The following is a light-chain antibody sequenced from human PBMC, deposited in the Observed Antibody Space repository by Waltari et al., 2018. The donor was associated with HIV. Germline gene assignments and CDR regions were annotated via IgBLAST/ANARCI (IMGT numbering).Light chain of an antibody. V-gene: IGLV2-14*01. Sequence: QSALTQPASVSGSPGQSITISCTGTSSDIGGYNYVSWHPHHPGRAPKLIIFEVSNRPSGVSHRFSGSKSGHTASLIISGLLAEDDADYYCSSYTSGTTWVFGGGTKLTVL. CDR2: EVS. J-gene: IGLJ3*02. CDR1: SSDIGGYNY. CDR3: SSYTSGTTWV.